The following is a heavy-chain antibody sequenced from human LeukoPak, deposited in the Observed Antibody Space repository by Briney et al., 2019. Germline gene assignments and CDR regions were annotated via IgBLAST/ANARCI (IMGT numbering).Heavy chain of an antibody. CDR3: ARDPGGVPRGWFDP. V-gene: IGHV3-30*02. Sequence: RAGGSLRLSCAASGFTFNDYGMSWVRQAPGKGLEWVAFIRYDGSNKYYADSVKGRFTISRDNSKNTLYLQMNSLRAEDTAVYYCARDPGGVPRGWFDPWGQGTLVTVSS. CDR2: IRYDGSNK. D-gene: IGHD3-3*01. CDR1: GFTFNDYG. J-gene: IGHJ5*02.